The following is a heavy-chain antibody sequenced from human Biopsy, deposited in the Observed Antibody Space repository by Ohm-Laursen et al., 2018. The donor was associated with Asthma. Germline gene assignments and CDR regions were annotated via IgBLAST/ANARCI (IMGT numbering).Heavy chain of an antibody. CDR1: GFTVSRDH. CDR2: IYSGGTS. Sequence: SLRLSCTASGFTVSRDHMFWVRQAPGKGLEWVSVIYSGGTSDTADSVRGRFTISRDNSKNTLYLQMNSLRAEDTAVYYCAKGSTYGMDVWGQGTTVTVSS. CDR3: AKGSTYGMDV. J-gene: IGHJ6*02. V-gene: IGHV3-53*05.